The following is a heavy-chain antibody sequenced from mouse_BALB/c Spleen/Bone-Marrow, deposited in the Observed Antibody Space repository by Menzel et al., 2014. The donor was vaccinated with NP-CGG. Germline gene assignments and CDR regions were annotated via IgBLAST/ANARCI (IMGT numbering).Heavy chain of an antibody. CDR3: ARGDYGAFAY. J-gene: IGHJ3*01. V-gene: IGHV14-3*02. D-gene: IGHD2-4*01. Sequence: EVQLQESGAELVKPGASVKLSCTASGCNIKDTYMHWVKQRPEQGLEWIARIDPASGNTKYDPKFQGKATITADTSSNTAYLQLGSLTSEDTAVYYCARGDYGAFAYWDQGTLVTVSA. CDR2: IDPASGNT. CDR1: GCNIKDTY.